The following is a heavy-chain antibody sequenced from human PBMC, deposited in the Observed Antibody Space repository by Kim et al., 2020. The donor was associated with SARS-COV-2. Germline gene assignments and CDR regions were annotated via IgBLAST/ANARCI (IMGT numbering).Heavy chain of an antibody. D-gene: IGHD6-19*01. CDR3: AREAGQWLVKSNNWFDP. CDR1: GYTFTSYA. Sequence: ASVKVSCKASGYTFTSYAMHWVRQAPGQRLEWMGWINAGNGNTKYSQKFQGRVTITRDTSASTAYMELSSLRSEDTAVYYCAREAGQWLVKSNNWFDPWGQGTLVTVSS. J-gene: IGHJ5*02. CDR2: INAGNGNT. V-gene: IGHV1-3*01.